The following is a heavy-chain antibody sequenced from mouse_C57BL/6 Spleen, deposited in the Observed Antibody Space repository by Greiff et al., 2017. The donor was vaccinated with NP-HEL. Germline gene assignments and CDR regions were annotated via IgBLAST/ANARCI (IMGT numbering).Heavy chain of an antibody. CDR3: ASEGAYDDSSGNFDY. Sequence: VQLQQSGAELVRPGSSVKLSCKASGYTFTSYWMDWVKQRPGQGLEWIGNIYPSDSETHYNQKFKDKATLTVDKSSSTAYMQLSSLTSEGSAVYSWASEGAYDDSSGNFDYWGQGTTLTVSS. CDR1: GYTFTSYW. CDR2: IYPSDSET. V-gene: IGHV1-61*01. J-gene: IGHJ2*01. D-gene: IGHD1-1*01.